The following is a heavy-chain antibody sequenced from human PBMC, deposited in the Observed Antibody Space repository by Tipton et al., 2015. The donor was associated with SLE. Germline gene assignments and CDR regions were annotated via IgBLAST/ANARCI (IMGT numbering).Heavy chain of an antibody. V-gene: IGHV3-53*05. Sequence: SLRLSCATSGFSVSSNYMTWVRQAPGKGLEWVSIIYEGGSTDYADSVKGRFTISRDNSKNTLYLQMNGLRAGDTAVYYCAREFRYGGNWGQGTLVTVSS. CDR2: IYEGGST. CDR1: GFSVSSNY. J-gene: IGHJ4*02. D-gene: IGHD4-23*01. CDR3: AREFRYGGN.